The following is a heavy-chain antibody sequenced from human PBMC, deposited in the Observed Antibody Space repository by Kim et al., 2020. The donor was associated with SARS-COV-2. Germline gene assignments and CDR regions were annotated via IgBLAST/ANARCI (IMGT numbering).Heavy chain of an antibody. V-gene: IGHV3-33*01. J-gene: IGHJ3*02. CDR1: GFTFSSYG. CDR3: ARDLLRTIREGNNNDAFDI. D-gene: IGHD1-26*01. Sequence: GGSLRLSCAASGFTFSSYGMHWVRQAPGKGLEWVAVIWYDGSNKYYADSVKGRFTISRDNSKNTLYLQMNSLRAEDTAVYYCARDLLRTIREGNNNDAFDIWGQGTMVTVSS. CDR2: IWYDGSNK.